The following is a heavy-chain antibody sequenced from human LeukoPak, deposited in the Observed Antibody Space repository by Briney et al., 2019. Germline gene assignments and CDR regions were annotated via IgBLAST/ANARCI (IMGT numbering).Heavy chain of an antibody. D-gene: IGHD2-21*02. CDR3: ARAPRGVVVTTFDL. V-gene: IGHV5-51*01. J-gene: IGHJ4*02. CDR1: EYNFATYW. Sequence: PGASLEISCKGSEYNFATYWIGWVRQMPGKGLEWMGIIYPGDSDTRYSPSFQGQVIISADKSINIAYLQWSSLKASDTAMYYCARAPRGVVVTTFDLWGQGTLVTVSS. CDR2: IYPGDSDT.